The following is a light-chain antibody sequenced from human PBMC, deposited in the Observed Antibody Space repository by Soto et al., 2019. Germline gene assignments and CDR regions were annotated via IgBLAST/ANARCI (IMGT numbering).Light chain of an antibody. J-gene: IGKJ3*01. V-gene: IGKV1-5*01. CDR2: DAS. CDR3: QQYDGN. Sequence: TQMTQSPSTLSASVGDRVTLTCRASQNINNWLAWYQQKPGKAPKVLIYDASSLGSGVPSRFSGSGSGTEFTLTISSLQPDDFATYYCQQYDGNFGPGTKVDI. CDR1: QNINNW.